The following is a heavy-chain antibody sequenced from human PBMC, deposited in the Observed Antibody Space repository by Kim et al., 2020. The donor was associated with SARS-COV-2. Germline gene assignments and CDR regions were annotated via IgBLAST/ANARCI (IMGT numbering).Heavy chain of an antibody. J-gene: IGHJ3*02. Sequence: TYNPPLNSRVTVSVDTSKNQFSLKLSSVTAADTAVYYCARERGIKAFDIWGQGTMVTVSS. CDR3: ARERGIKAFDI. D-gene: IGHD1-20*01. V-gene: IGHV4-59*01.